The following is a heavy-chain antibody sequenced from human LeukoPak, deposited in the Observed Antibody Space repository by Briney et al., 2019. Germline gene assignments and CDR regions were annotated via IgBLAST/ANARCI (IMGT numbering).Heavy chain of an antibody. CDR3: TRPRVGHYDFWSGTGMDYYYYMDV. CDR2: IRSKANSYAT. CDR1: GFTFSGSA. D-gene: IGHD3-3*01. Sequence: GGSLRLSCAASGFTFSGSAMHWVRQASGKGLEWVGRIRSKANSYATAYAASVKGRFTISRDDSKNTAYLQMNSLKTEDTAVYYCTRPRVGHYDFWSGTGMDYYYYMDVWGKGTTVTVSS. V-gene: IGHV3-73*01. J-gene: IGHJ6*03.